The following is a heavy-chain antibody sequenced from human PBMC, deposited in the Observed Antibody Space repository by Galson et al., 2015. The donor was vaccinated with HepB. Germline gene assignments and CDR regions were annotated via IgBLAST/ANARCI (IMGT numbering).Heavy chain of an antibody. V-gene: IGHV4-4*02. CDR1: GGSISSSNW. J-gene: IGHJ4*02. D-gene: IGHD2-15*01. Sequence: ETLSLTCAVSGGSISSSNWWSWVRQPPGKGLEWIGEIYHSGSTNYNPSLKSRVTISVDKSKNQFSLKLSSVTAADTAVYYCARGDNLEPNVAATTTTISPFFDYWGQGTLVTVSS. CDR2: IYHSGST. CDR3: ARGDNLEPNVAATTTTISPFFDY.